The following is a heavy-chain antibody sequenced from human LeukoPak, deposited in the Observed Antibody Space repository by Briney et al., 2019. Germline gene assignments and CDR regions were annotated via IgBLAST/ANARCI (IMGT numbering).Heavy chain of an antibody. Sequence: PSETLSLTCTVSGGSISSYYWSWIRQPPGKGLEWIGYIYYSGSTNYNPSLKSRVTISVDTSKNQFSLKLSSVTAADTAVYYCARIVAWIAWYSSSWYEPGWFDPWGQGTLVTVSS. V-gene: IGHV4-59*01. D-gene: IGHD6-13*01. CDR1: GGSISSYY. J-gene: IGHJ5*02. CDR3: ARIVAWIAWYSSSWYEPGWFDP. CDR2: IYYSGST.